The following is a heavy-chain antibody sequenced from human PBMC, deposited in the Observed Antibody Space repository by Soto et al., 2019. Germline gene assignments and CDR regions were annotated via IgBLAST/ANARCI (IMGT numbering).Heavy chain of an antibody. CDR3: AKRLLRGTTLSVLDY. CDR2: LSYDGSKE. J-gene: IGHJ4*02. V-gene: IGHV3-30*18. D-gene: IGHD4-17*01. CDR1: GFTFSSFG. Sequence: GGSLRLSCAASGFTFSSFGMHWVRQAPGKGLEWVALLSYDGSKEYYADSVKGRFSVSRDNSKNTLYLQMNSLRVEDTAVYFCAKRLLRGTTLSVLDYWGRGTLVTVAS.